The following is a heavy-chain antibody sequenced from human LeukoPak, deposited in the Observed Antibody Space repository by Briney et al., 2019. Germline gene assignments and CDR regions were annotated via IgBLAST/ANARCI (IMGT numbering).Heavy chain of an antibody. V-gene: IGHV3-30*03. D-gene: IGHD2-2*01. CDR2: ISYDGSNK. Sequence: HPGGSLRLSCAASRFTFGSSWMSWVRQAPGKGLEWVAVISYDGSNKYYADSVKGRFTISRDNSKNTLYLQMNSLRAEDTAVYYCARFVVVPAAMKWADAFDIWGQGTMVTVSS. J-gene: IGHJ3*02. CDR3: ARFVVVPAAMKWADAFDI. CDR1: RFTFGSSW.